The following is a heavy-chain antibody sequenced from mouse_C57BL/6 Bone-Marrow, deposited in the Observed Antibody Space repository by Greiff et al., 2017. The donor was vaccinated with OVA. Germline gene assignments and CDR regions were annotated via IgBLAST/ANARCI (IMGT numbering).Heavy chain of an antibody. Sequence: QVQLQQSGAELVRPGASVTLSCKASGYTFTDYEMHWVKQTPVHGLEWIGAIDPETGGTAYTQKFKGKAILTADKSSSTAYMELRSLTSEDAAVYFCTCSYAFFDYWGQGTTLTVSS. D-gene: IGHD1-1*01. CDR3: TCSYAFFDY. CDR2: IDPETGGT. J-gene: IGHJ2*01. V-gene: IGHV1-15*01. CDR1: GYTFTDYE.